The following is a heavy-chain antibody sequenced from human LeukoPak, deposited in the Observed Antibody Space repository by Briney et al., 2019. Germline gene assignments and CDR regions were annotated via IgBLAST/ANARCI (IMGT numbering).Heavy chain of an antibody. CDR2: IKDDGSEQ. CDR3: ARRGTYQNWFDP. CDR1: TFTFSSYW. D-gene: IGHD3-16*01. Sequence: GGSLRLSCAASTFTFSSYWMSWVRQAPGKGLEWVATIKDDGSEQYYVDSVSGRFTISRDNAKNSLYLQMNSLRAEDTAVYYCARRGTYQNWFDPWGQGTLVTVS. J-gene: IGHJ5*02. V-gene: IGHV3-7*01.